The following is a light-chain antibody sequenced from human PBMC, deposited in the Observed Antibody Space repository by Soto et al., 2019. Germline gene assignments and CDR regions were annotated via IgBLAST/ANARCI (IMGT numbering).Light chain of an antibody. J-gene: IGLJ1*01. Sequence: QSVLTQPPSASGSPGQSLTISCTGTSSDVGFYNFVSWYQQPPGKAPKLVIYEVTKRPSGVPDRFSGSKSGSTASLTVSGLQADDEAEYYCASYAGTKLFVFGSGTKVTVL. CDR2: EVT. CDR3: ASYAGTKLFV. CDR1: SSDVGFYNF. V-gene: IGLV2-8*01.